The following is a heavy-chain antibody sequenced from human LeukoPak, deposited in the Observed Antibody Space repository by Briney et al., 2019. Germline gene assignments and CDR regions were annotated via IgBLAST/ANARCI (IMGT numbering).Heavy chain of an antibody. D-gene: IGHD3-22*01. CDR1: GFTFSDYY. CDR2: ISSSGSTI. V-gene: IGHV3-11*01. CDR3: ASGTTYYYDSSGYLF. Sequence: GGSLRLSCAASGFTFSDYYMSWIRQAPGRGLEWVSYISSSGSTIYYADSVKGRFTISRDNAKNSLYLQMNSLRAEDTAVYYCASGTTYYYDSSGYLFWGQGTLVTVSS. J-gene: IGHJ4*02.